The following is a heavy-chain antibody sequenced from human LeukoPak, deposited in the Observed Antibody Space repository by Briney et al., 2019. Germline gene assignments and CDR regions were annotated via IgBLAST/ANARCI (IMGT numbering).Heavy chain of an antibody. CDR3: ARSIVGAKDYFDY. V-gene: IGHV1-58*02. Sequence: SVKVSCKASGFTFTSSAMQWVRQARGQRLEWIGWIVVGSGNTNYAQKFQERVTITRDMSTSTAYMELSSLRSEDTAVYYCARSIVGAKDYFDYWGQGTLVTVSS. D-gene: IGHD1-26*01. CDR2: IVVGSGNT. CDR1: GFTFTSSA. J-gene: IGHJ4*02.